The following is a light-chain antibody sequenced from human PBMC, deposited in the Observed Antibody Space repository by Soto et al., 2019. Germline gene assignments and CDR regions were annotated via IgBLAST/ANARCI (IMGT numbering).Light chain of an antibody. V-gene: IGKV1-5*01. CDR3: QQYNSYPWT. CDR1: QSISSW. J-gene: IGKJ1*01. CDR2: DAP. Sequence: DIQMTQSPSTLSSSVGDRVTITCRASQSISSWLAWYQQKPGKAPKLLIYDAPSLESGVPSRFSGSGSGTEFTLTISSLQPDDFATYYCQQYNSYPWTFGQGTKVDNK.